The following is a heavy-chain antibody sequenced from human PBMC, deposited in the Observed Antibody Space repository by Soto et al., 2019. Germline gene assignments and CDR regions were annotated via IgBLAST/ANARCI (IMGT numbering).Heavy chain of an antibody. V-gene: IGHV5-51*01. D-gene: IGHD2-15*01. CDR1: GSSLNDYW. J-gene: IGHJ4*02. Sequence: GEFMKSSSKGCGSSLNDYWNGWVRPIPGKGLECMGIIYPGDSDTRYRPSLQGQVTISVDRSLSTAYLQWSSLTVSDTAMYYCARLRGICSGGSCDSFDYWGQGTLVTVSS. CDR3: ARLRGICSGGSCDSFDY. CDR2: IYPGDSDT.